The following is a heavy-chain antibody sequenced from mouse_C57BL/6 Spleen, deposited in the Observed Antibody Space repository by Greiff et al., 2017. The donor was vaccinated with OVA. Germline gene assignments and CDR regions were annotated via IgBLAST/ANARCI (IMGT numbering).Heavy chain of an antibody. CDR2: IRSKSSNYAT. V-gene: IGHV10-3*01. CDR1: GFTFNTYA. D-gene: IGHD1-1*01. J-gene: IGHJ1*03. Sequence: EVQRVESGGGLVQPKGSLKLSCAASGFTFNTYAMHWVRQAPGKGLEWVARIRSKSSNYATYYADSVKDRFTISRDDSQSMLYLQMNNLKTEDTAMYYCVRSYDWGTVVDWYFDVWGTGTTVTVSS. CDR3: VRSYDWGTVVDWYFDV.